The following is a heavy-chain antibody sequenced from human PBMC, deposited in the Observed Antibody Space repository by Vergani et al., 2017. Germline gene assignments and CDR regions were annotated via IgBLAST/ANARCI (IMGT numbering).Heavy chain of an antibody. CDR3: ARGIGYCSGGSCSLYYFDY. J-gene: IGHJ4*02. CDR2: INPSGGST. CDR1: GYTFTSYY. V-gene: IGHV1-46*01. Sequence: QVQLVQSGAEVKKPGASVKVSCKASGYTFTSYYMHWVRQAPGQGLEWMGIINPSGGSTSYAQKFQGRVTMTRDTSTSTVYMELSSLRSDDTAVYYCARGIGYCSGGSCSLYYFDYWGQGTLVTVSS. D-gene: IGHD2-15*01.